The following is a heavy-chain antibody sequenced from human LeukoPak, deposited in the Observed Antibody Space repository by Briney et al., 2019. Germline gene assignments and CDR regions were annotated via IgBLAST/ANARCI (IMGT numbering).Heavy chain of an antibody. Sequence: GGSLRLSCAASGFTFSSYWMSWVRQAPGKGLEWVAHIKQDGSEKYYVDSVKGRFTISRDNAKNSLYLQMNSLRAEDTAVYYCARVGHYDSSGYYYHFDYWGQGTLVTVSS. V-gene: IGHV3-7*01. CDR1: GFTFSSYW. CDR3: ARVGHYDSSGYYYHFDY. CDR2: IKQDGSEK. D-gene: IGHD3-22*01. J-gene: IGHJ4*02.